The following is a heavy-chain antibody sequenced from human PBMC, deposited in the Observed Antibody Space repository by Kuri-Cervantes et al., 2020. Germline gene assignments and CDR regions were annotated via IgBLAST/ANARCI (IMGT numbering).Heavy chain of an antibody. CDR3: ARFMITFGGVIVSRYGMDV. CDR2: IWYDGSNK. V-gene: IGHV3-33*01. D-gene: IGHD3-16*02. CDR1: GFTFSSYG. J-gene: IGHJ6*02. Sequence: GGSLRLSCAASGFTFSSYGMHRVRQAPGKGLEWVAVIWYDGSNKYYADSVKGRFTISRDNSKNTLYLQMNSLRAEDTAVYYCARFMITFGGVIVSRYGMDVWGQGTTVTVSS.